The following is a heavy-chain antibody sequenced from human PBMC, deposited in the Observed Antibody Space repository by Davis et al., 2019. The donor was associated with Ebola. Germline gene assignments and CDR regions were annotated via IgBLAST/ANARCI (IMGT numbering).Heavy chain of an antibody. CDR2: IYYSGST. J-gene: IGHJ6*02. CDR3: ARDSKSTYYGSDNYYGMDV. Sequence: PSETLSLTCTVSGGSISSYYWSWIRQPPGKGLEWIGYIYYSGSTNYNPSLKSRVTISVDTSKNQFSLKLSSVTAADTAVYYCARDSKSTYYGSDNYYGMDVWGQGTTVTVSS. V-gene: IGHV4-59*01. CDR1: GGSISSYY. D-gene: IGHD3-10*01.